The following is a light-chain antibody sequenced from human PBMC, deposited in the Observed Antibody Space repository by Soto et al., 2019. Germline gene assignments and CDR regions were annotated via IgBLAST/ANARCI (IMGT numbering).Light chain of an antibody. Sequence: QSVLTQPASWSGSPGQSITISCTGTSSDVGSYNLVSWYQQHPGKAPKLMIYEGSKRPSGVSNRFSGSKSGNTASLTISGLQAEDEADYYCCSYAGSSTVFGTGTKVTVL. CDR3: CSYAGSSTV. CDR2: EGS. J-gene: IGLJ1*01. CDR1: SSDVGSYNL. V-gene: IGLV2-23*03.